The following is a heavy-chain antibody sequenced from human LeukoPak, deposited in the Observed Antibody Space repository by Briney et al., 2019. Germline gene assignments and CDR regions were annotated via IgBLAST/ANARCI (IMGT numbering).Heavy chain of an antibody. CDR3: ARRYCSSTSCVNWFDS. V-gene: IGHV3-74*01. J-gene: IGHJ5*01. Sequence: GGSLRLSCTASGFTFSSYWMHWVRQAPGKGLMWVSRINGDGSSTSYADSVKGRFTISRDNAKNTLYLQMNSLRADDTAVYYCARRYCSSTSCVNWFDSWGQGTLVTVSS. CDR2: INGDGSST. D-gene: IGHD2-2*01. CDR1: GFTFSSYW.